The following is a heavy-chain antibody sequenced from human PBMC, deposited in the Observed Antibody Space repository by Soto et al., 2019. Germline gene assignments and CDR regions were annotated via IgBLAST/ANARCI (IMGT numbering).Heavy chain of an antibody. CDR2: ISGSGGST. CDR1: RFTFSSYA. D-gene: IGHD2-15*01. V-gene: IGHV3-23*01. J-gene: IGHJ3*02. CDR3: ARDHQESYCSGGSCYPDAFDI. Sequence: RGSLRLSCAASRFTFSSYAMSWVRQAPGKGLEWVSAISGSGGSTYYADSVKGRFTISRDNSKNTLYLQMNSLRAEDTAVYYCARDHQESYCSGGSCYPDAFDIWGQGTMVTVSS.